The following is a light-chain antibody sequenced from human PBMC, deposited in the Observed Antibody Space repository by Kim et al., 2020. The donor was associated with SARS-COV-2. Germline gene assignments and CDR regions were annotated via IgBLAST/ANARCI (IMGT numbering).Light chain of an antibody. Sequence: ASVGDRVTITCQASLDINEHLNCYQQQPGKAPKLLIYDASNLETGVPSRFSGSVSGTDFSFTISSLQPEDIATYYCQQFDDLPVTFGQGTRLEIK. J-gene: IGKJ5*01. CDR2: DAS. CDR1: LDINEH. V-gene: IGKV1-33*01. CDR3: QQFDDLPVT.